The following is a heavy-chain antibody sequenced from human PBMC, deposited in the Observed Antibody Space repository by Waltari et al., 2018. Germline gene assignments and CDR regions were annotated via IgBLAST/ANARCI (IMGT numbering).Heavy chain of an antibody. D-gene: IGHD3-10*01. V-gene: IGHV4-34*01. J-gene: IGHJ6*03. CDR1: GGSFSGYY. CDR3: ARRGAAKRYYYYMDV. CDR2: INHSGST. Sequence: QVQLQQWGAGLLKPSETLSLTCAVYGGSFSGYYWSWIRQPPGKGLEWIGEINHSGSTNYNPSLRGRVTISVETSKNQSSLKLSSVTAADTAVYYCARRGAAKRYYYYMDVWGKGTTVTVSS.